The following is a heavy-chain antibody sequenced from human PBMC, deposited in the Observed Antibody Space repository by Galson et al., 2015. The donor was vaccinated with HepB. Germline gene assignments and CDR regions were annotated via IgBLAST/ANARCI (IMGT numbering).Heavy chain of an antibody. CDR3: ARGFAVITMTVVVISHPLDY. D-gene: IGHD3-22*01. CDR1: GSAFRNFG. J-gene: IGHJ4*02. V-gene: IGHV3-33*01. CDR2: IWYDDGSHK. Sequence: SLRLSCAASGSAFRNFGMHWVRQAPGKGLEWVAVIWYDDGSHKVYADSVKGRFTISRDNSKNTLYLEMNSLRTEDTAVYYCARGFAVITMTVVVISHPLDYWGQGTLVSVSA.